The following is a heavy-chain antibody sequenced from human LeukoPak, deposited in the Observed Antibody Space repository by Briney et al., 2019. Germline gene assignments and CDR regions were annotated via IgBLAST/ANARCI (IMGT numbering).Heavy chain of an antibody. CDR3: ARGGIYEQWLVKLDY. Sequence: GASVKVSCKASGYTFTRYVISWVRQAPGQGLEWMGCISAYNGNTNYAQKLQGRVTMTTNTSTSTAYMELRSLRSDDTAVYYCARGGIYEQWLVKLDYWGEGTLVTVSS. CDR2: ISAYNGNT. CDR1: GYTFTRYV. V-gene: IGHV1-18*01. D-gene: IGHD6-19*01. J-gene: IGHJ4*02.